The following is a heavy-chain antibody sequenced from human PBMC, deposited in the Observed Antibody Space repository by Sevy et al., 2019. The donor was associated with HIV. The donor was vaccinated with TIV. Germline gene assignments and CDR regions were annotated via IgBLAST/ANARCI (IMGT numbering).Heavy chain of an antibody. Sequence: SETLSLTCTVSGGSISSNYWSWIRQPPGKGLEWIGLIYYSGSTNYNPSLKSRVTVSIDTSKKQFSLKLSSVTAADTAVYYCARTMTTADYFDYWGQRTLVTVSS. D-gene: IGHD4-17*01. CDR3: ARTMTTADYFDY. CDR2: IYYSGST. J-gene: IGHJ4*02. CDR1: GGSISSNY. V-gene: IGHV4-59*01.